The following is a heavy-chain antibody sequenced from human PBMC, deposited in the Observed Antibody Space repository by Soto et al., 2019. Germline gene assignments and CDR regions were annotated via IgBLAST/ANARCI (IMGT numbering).Heavy chain of an antibody. Sequence: AGGSLRLSCAASGFTFRSYAMGWVRQAPGKGLEWVSSIGTSGAAYYADSVKGRFTISRDNPDNALYLQLNILRSEDTAVYYCAARGRSYFDYWGQGILVTVSS. CDR1: GFTFRSYA. J-gene: IGHJ4*02. D-gene: IGHD1-26*01. CDR2: IGTSGAA. CDR3: AARGRSYFDY. V-gene: IGHV3-23*01.